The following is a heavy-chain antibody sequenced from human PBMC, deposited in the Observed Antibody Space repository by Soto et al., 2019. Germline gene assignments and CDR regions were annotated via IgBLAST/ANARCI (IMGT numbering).Heavy chain of an antibody. V-gene: IGHV4-59*08. CDR2: IFSSGST. CDR1: GGSISNYY. Sequence: PSETLSLTCTVSGGSISNYYWSWIRQPPGKGLQWIGYIFSSGSTNYNPSLKSRVTISVNTSKNQFSLNLNFVTAADTAVYYCARQRRDFDYWGQGSLVTVSS. CDR3: ARQRRDFDY. J-gene: IGHJ4*02.